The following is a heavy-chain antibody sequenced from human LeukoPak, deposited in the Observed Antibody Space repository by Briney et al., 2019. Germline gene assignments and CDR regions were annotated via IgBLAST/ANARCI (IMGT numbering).Heavy chain of an antibody. CDR2: IYPGDSDT. J-gene: IGHJ4*02. CDR3: ARRPYYYDSSGYGYYFDY. CDR1: GYSFTSYW. Sequence: GESLKISCKGSGYSFTSYWIGWVRQMPGKGLEWMGIIYPGDSDTRYSPSFQGQVTISADKSTSTAYLQWSSLKASGTAMYYCARRPYYYDSSGYGYYFDYWGQGTLVTVSS. V-gene: IGHV5-51*01. D-gene: IGHD3-22*01.